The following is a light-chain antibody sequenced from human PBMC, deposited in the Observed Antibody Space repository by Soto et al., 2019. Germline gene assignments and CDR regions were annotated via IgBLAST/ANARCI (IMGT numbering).Light chain of an antibody. CDR3: QQRGNLFT. V-gene: IGKV3-11*01. J-gene: IGKJ3*01. CDR2: DAS. CDR1: QSVGTF. Sequence: EIVLTQSPVTLSLSPGERATLSCRASQSVGTFLAWCQQRPGQAPRLLIYDASHRATGIPARFSGSGSGTDFTLSISTLEPEDFAIYYCQQRGNLFTFGPGTKVDIK.